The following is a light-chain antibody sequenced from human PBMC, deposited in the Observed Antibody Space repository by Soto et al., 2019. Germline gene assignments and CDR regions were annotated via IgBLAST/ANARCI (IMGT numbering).Light chain of an antibody. CDR1: QSVDTC. V-gene: IGKV1-5*03. J-gene: IGKJ1*01. CDR2: KAS. CDR3: QQFYRYPWT. Sequence: DIQMTQSPSTLSASVGDRVTITCRASQSVDTCLAWYQQKPGKAPHLLIYKASSLETGVPSRFSGSGSVTDFPLTISSLQPDDFATYYCQQFYRYPWTFGQGTKVEIK.